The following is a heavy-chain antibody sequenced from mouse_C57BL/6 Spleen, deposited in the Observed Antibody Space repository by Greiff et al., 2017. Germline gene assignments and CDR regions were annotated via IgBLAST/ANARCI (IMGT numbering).Heavy chain of an antibody. J-gene: IGHJ3*01. Sequence: QVQLQQPGAELVMPGASVKLSCKASGYTFTSYWMHWVKQRPGQGLEWIGEIDPSDSYTNYNHKFKGKSTLTVDKSSSTAYMQLSSLTSEDSAVYYCARGVTAQAISFAYWGQGPLVTVSA. CDR1: GYTFTSYW. V-gene: IGHV1-69*01. CDR2: IDPSDSYT. D-gene: IGHD3-2*02. CDR3: ARGVTAQAISFAY.